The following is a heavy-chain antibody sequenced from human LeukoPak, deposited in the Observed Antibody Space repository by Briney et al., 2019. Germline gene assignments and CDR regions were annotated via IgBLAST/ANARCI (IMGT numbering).Heavy chain of an antibody. CDR3: ARGIIVVPAALRSGYYYYMDV. V-gene: IGHV4-59*01. Sequence: SETLSLTCSVSGGSISSYYWSWIRQPPGKGLEWIGYMYYSGSTNYNPSLKSRVTISVDASKNQFSLKLSSVTAADTAVYFCARGIIVVPAALRSGYYYYMDVWGKGTTVTISS. CDR1: GGSISSYY. J-gene: IGHJ6*03. D-gene: IGHD2-2*01. CDR2: MYYSGST.